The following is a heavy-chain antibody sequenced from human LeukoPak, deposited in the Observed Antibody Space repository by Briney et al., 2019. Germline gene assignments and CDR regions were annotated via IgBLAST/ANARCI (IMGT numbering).Heavy chain of an antibody. V-gene: IGHV1-2*02. D-gene: IGHD6-19*01. Sequence: ASVKVSCKTSGYTFTAYYMQWVRQAPGQGLEWMGWINCNSGSTNSAQKFQGRVTMTRDTSISTAYMELNNLTSDDTSVYYCARVAVAGTYDYWGQGTLVTVSS. CDR2: INCNSGST. J-gene: IGHJ4*02. CDR3: ARVAVAGTYDY. CDR1: GYTFTAYY.